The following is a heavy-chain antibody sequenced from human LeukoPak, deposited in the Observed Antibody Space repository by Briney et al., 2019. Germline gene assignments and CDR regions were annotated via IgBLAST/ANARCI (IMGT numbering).Heavy chain of an antibody. D-gene: IGHD6-13*01. Sequence: GGSLRLSCAASGFTFSSYSMHWVRQAPGKGLEWVSSISCSSSYIYYADSVKGRFTISRDNAKNSLYLQMNSLRAEDTAVYYCARRYSSSPRAGDYYMDVWGKGTTVTVS. CDR1: GFTFSSYS. J-gene: IGHJ6*03. CDR3: ARRYSSSPRAGDYYMDV. CDR2: ISCSSSYI. V-gene: IGHV3-21*01.